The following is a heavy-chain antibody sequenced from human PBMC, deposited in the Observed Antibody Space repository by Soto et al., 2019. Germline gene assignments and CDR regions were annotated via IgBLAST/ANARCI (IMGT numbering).Heavy chain of an antibody. CDR2: IYSGGST. CDR1: GFTVSSNY. Sequence: AGGSLRLSCAASGFTVSSNYMSWVRQAPGKGLEWVSVIYSGGSTYYADSVKGRFTISRDNSKNTLYLQMNSLRAEDTAVYYCAREGGYYDSSGYYSGPFDYWGQGTLVTVSS. V-gene: IGHV3-53*01. D-gene: IGHD3-22*01. CDR3: AREGGYYDSSGYYSGPFDY. J-gene: IGHJ4*02.